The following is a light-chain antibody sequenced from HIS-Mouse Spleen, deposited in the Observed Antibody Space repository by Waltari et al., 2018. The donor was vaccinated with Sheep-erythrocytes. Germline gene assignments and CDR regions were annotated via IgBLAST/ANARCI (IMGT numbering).Light chain of an antibody. CDR2: KAS. V-gene: IGKV1-5*03. J-gene: IGKJ4*01. Sequence: DIQMTQSPSTLSASVGDRVTITCRASQSISSWLAWYQQKPGKAPKLLSYKASSLESGVPSRFSGSGSGTEFTLTISSLQPDDFATYYCQQYNSYSFGGGTKVEIK. CDR1: QSISSW. CDR3: QQYNSYS.